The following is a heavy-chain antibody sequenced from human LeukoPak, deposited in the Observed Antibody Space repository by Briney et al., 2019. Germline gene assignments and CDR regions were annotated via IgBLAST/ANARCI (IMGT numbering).Heavy chain of an antibody. CDR3: TRGHQLLYSTLKGNNYFDY. J-gene: IGHJ4*02. CDR1: GFTFSSYW. Sequence: GGSLRLSCVASGFTFSSYWMHWVRQDPRKGLVWVSRINGDGRNINYADSVRGRFTISRDNAKNTLYLQMNTLRVEDTAVYYCTRGHQLLYSTLKGNNYFDYWGQGSLVTVSS. V-gene: IGHV3-74*01. CDR2: INGDGRNI. D-gene: IGHD2-2*02.